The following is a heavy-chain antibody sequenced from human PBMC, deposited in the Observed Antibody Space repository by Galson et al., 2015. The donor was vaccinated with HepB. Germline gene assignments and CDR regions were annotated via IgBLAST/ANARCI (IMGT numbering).Heavy chain of an antibody. V-gene: IGHV3-73*01. Sequence: SLRLSCAASGFTFSGSAMHWVRQASGKGLEWVGRIRSRANSYATAYAASVRGRFTISRDDSKNTAYLQMNSLKTEDTAVYYCASRTGQQVADYYYYYMDVWGKGTTVTVSS. CDR2: IRSRANSYAT. D-gene: IGHD6-13*01. J-gene: IGHJ6*03. CDR3: ASRTGQQVADYYYYYMDV. CDR1: GFTFSGSA.